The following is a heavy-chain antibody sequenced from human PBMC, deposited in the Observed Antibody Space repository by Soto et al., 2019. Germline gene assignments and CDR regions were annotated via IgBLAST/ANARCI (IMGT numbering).Heavy chain of an antibody. V-gene: IGHV4-30-4*01. CDR3: ARLVIDIVLMVPGYFDY. J-gene: IGHJ4*02. D-gene: IGHD2-8*01. CDR2: IYYSGST. CDR1: GGSISSGDYY. Sequence: SETLSLTCTVSGGSISSGDYYWSWIRQPPGKGLEWIGYIYYSGSTYYKPSLKSRVTISVDTSKNQFSLKLSSVTAADTAVYYCARLVIDIVLMVPGYFDYWGQGTLVTVSS.